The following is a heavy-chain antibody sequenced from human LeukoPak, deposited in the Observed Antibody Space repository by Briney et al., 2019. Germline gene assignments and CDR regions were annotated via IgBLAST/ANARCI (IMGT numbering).Heavy chain of an antibody. CDR1: GFTFSSYE. V-gene: IGHV3-48*03. D-gene: IGHD4-11*01. CDR2: ISSSGSTI. J-gene: IGHJ3*02. CDR3: AREDYHDAFDI. Sequence: GGSLRLSCAASGFTFSSYEINWVRQAPGKGLEWVSYISSSGSTIYYADSVKGRFTISRDNAKNSLYLQMNSLRAEDTAVYYCAREDYHDAFDIWGQGTMVTVSS.